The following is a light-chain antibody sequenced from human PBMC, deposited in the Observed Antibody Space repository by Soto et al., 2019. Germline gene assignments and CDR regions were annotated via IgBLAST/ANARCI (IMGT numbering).Light chain of an antibody. V-gene: IGKV1-39*01. Sequence: DVHITQSPSSLSASVGDRVTITCRASQSISNYLNWYQQKPGKAPNLLIYIASNLHSGVPSRFSGSGSGTDFTLTISSLQPEDFATYYCQQSYSTPYTLGQGTKVDI. CDR1: QSISNY. CDR3: QQSYSTPYT. CDR2: IAS. J-gene: IGKJ2*01.